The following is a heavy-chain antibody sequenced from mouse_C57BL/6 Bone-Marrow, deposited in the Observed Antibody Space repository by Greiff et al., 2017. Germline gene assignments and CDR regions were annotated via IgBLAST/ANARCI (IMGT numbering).Heavy chain of an antibody. V-gene: IGHV1-9*01. CDR3: ARSLYGNYDFDY. CDR1: GYTFTGYW. Sequence: VQLQQSGAELMKPGASVKLSCKATGYTFTGYWIEWVKQRPGHGLEWIGEILPGSGSTNNNEKFKGKATFTADTSSNTAYMQLSSLTTEDSAIYYCARSLYGNYDFDYWGQGTTLTVSS. D-gene: IGHD2-1*01. J-gene: IGHJ2*01. CDR2: ILPGSGST.